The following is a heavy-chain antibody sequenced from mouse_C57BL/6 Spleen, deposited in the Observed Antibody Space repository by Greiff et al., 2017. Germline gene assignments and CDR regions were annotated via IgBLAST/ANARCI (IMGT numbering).Heavy chain of an antibody. V-gene: IGHV5-6*01. CDR1: GFTFSSYG. CDR3: ARLVSYSFCYFCY. CDR2: ISSGGSYT. J-gene: IGHJ2*01. D-gene: IGHD1-1*01. Sequence: EVQLVESGGDLVKPGGSLKLSCAASGFTFSSYGMSWVRQTPDKRLEWVATISSGGSYTYYQDSVKGRFTISRDNAKNTLYLQMSSLKSEYTAMYYCARLVSYSFCYFCYWVHAPTLTFSS.